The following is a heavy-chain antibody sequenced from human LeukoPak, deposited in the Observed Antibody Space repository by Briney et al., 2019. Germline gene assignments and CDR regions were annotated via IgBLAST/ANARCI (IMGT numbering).Heavy chain of an antibody. CDR1: GGSFSGYY. CDR3: ARGLIGYFDY. Sequence: KPSETLSLTCAVYGGSFSGYYWSWIRQPPGKGLEWIGEINHSGSTNYNPSLKSRVTISVDTSKNQFSLKLSSVTAADTAVYYCARGLIGYFDYWGQGTLVTVSS. V-gene: IGHV4-34*01. CDR2: INHSGST. J-gene: IGHJ4*02.